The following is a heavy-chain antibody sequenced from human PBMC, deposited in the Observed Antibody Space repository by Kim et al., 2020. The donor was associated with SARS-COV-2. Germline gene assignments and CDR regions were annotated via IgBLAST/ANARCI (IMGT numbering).Heavy chain of an antibody. CDR3: ARLAEMATITGAFDI. D-gene: IGHD5-12*01. J-gene: IGHJ3*02. Sequence: SVKGRFTISRDNAKNSLYLQMNSLRAEDTAVYYCARLAEMATITGAFDIWGQGTMVTVSS. V-gene: IGHV3-21*01.